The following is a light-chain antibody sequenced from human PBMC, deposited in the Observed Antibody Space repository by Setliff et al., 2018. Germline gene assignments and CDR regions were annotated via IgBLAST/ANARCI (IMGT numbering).Light chain of an antibody. CDR3: SLYTSSSASYV. V-gene: IGLV2-14*03. J-gene: IGLJ1*01. CDR2: DVS. CDR1: SSDVGGYNY. Sequence: QSALTQPASVSGSPGQSITISCTGTSSDVGGYNYVSWYQQHPGKAPELMIYDVSNRPSGVSNRFSGSKSGNTASLTISGLQAEDETDYYCSLYTSSSASYVFGTGTKVTVL.